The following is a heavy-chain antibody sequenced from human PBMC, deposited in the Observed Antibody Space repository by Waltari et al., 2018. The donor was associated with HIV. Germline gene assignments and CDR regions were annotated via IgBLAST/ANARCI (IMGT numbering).Heavy chain of an antibody. D-gene: IGHD3-22*01. J-gene: IGHJ5*02. CDR1: GYTFTGYY. CDR2: INPNSGGT. Sequence: QVQLLQSGAEVKKPGASVTVSCKASGYTFTGYYMHRVRQAPGQGLEWMGWINPNSGGTNYAQKFQGRVTMTRDTSISTAYMELSRLRSDDTAVYYCARDTPDAYYYDTSGYWSWGQGTLVTVSS. CDR3: ARDTPDAYYYDTSGYWS. V-gene: IGHV1-2*02.